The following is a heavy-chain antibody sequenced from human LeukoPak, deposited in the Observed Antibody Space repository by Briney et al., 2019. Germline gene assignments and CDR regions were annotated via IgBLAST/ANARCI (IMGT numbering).Heavy chain of an antibody. CDR1: GFTFSSYA. CDR3: AKGSETMVRGVRPPDY. V-gene: IGHV3-23*01. D-gene: IGHD3-10*01. J-gene: IGHJ4*02. CDR2: ISGSGGST. Sequence: GGSLRLSCAASGFTFSSYAMSWVRQAPGKGLEWVSAISGSGGSTYYADSVKGRFTISRDNSKNTLYLQMNSLGAEDTAVYYCAKGSETMVRGVRPPDYWGQGTLVTVSS.